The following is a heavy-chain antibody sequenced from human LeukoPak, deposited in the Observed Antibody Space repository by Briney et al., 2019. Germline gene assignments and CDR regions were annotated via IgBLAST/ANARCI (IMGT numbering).Heavy chain of an antibody. J-gene: IGHJ4*02. CDR1: GGSFSGYY. D-gene: IGHD1-7*01. CDR2: INHSGST. V-gene: IGHV4-34*01. Sequence: SETLSLTCAVYGGSFSGYYWSWIRQPPGKGLEWIGEINHSGSTNYNPSLKSRVTISVDTSKNQSSLKLSSVTAADTAVYYCARGRSDWNYVVDYWGQGTLVTVSS. CDR3: ARGRSDWNYVVDY.